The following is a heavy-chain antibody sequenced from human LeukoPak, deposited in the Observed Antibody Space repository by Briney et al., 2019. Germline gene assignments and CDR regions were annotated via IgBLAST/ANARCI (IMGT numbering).Heavy chain of an antibody. D-gene: IGHD4-17*01. CDR3: ARDLVTVTKGFDI. V-gene: IGHV4-59*11. Sequence: SETLSLTCAVSADSFSSHYWTWIRQPPGKGLEWIGYISYIGSTNYNPSLKSRVTISIDTSKNQFSLKLTSVTAADTAVYYCARDLVTVTKGFDIWGQGTMVSASS. CDR1: ADSFSSHY. J-gene: IGHJ3*02. CDR2: ISYIGST.